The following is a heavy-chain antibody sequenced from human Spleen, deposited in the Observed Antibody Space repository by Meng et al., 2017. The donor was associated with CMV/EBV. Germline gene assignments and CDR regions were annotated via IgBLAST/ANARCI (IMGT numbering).Heavy chain of an antibody. V-gene: IGHV4-34*01. Sequence: ESLKISCGVYGGAFSGYYWNWIRQPPGKGLEWIGEINHSGSTNYNPSLKSRVTILVDPSKNQFSLKLSSVTAADTAVYFCARVVQELDLKYYYYYHAVDVWGQGTTVTVSS. J-gene: IGHJ6*02. CDR3: ARVVQELDLKYYYYYHAVDV. D-gene: IGHD1-1*01. CDR1: GGAFSGYY. CDR2: INHSGST.